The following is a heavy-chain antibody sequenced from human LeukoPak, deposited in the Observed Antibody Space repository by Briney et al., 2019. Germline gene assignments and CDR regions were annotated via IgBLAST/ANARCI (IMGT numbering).Heavy chain of an antibody. D-gene: IGHD1-26*01. V-gene: IGHV3-73*01. J-gene: IGHJ4*02. CDR3: TRLRDTVGASL. Sequence: GGSLRLSCAASGFTFSGSAMHWVRQASGKGLEWVGRIRSKANSYATAYAASVKGRFTISRDDSKNTPYLQMNSLKTEDTAVYYCTRLRDTVGASLGGQGTLVTVSS. CDR1: GFTFSGSA. CDR2: IRSKANSYAT.